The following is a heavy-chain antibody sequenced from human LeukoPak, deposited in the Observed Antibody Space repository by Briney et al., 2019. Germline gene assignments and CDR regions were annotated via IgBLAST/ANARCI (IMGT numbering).Heavy chain of an antibody. CDR3: ARGFDGNFDY. Sequence: GGSLRLSCAASGFTFDDYGMSWVRQAPGKGLEWVSGINWNGDNTDYADSVKGRFTISRDNAKNSLYLQMNSLRAEDAALYYCARGFDGNFDYWGQGTLVTVSP. V-gene: IGHV3-20*04. D-gene: IGHD3-9*01. J-gene: IGHJ4*02. CDR1: GFTFDDYG. CDR2: INWNGDNT.